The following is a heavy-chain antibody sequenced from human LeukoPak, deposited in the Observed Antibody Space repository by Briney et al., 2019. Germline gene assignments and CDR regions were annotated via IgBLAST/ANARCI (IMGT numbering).Heavy chain of an antibody. Sequence: GSLRLSCAASGFTFSSYAMSWVRQAPGKGLEWVSAISGSGGSTYYADSVKGRFTISRDNSKNTLYLQMNSLRAEDTAVYYCAKEIRNLDSSWPSRYYYGMDVWGQGTTVTVSS. D-gene: IGHD6-13*01. V-gene: IGHV3-23*01. J-gene: IGHJ6*02. CDR2: ISGSGGST. CDR1: GFTFSSYA. CDR3: AKEIRNLDSSWPSRYYYGMDV.